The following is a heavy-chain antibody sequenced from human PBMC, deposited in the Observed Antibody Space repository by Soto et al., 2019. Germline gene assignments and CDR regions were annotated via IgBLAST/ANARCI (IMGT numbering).Heavy chain of an antibody. CDR3: VKAEASIYYALNRNWFDP. Sequence: GGSLRLSCSASGFTFRSYAMHWVRQAPGKGLEYVSAISSDGGSTYYADSVKGRFTISRDNSKNTLYLQMSSLRAEDTAVYYCVKAEASIYYALNRNWFDPWGQGTLVTVSS. J-gene: IGHJ5*02. CDR2: ISSDGGST. V-gene: IGHV3-64D*06. CDR1: GFTFRSYA. D-gene: IGHD3-22*01.